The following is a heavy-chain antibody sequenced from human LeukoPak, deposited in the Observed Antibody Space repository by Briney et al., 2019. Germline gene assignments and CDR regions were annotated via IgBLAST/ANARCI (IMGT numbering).Heavy chain of an antibody. CDR1: GFTLSDYW. CDR3: ARGRWGFDY. CDR2: IKQDEGEK. V-gene: IGHV3-7*01. J-gene: IGHJ4*02. Sequence: GGSLRLSCEASGFTLSDYWMSWVRQAPGKGLEGLANIKQDEGEKYYVDSVKGRFTISRDNAKNSLYLQMNSLRVEDTAVYYCARGRWGFDYWGLGTLVTVSS. D-gene: IGHD3-16*01.